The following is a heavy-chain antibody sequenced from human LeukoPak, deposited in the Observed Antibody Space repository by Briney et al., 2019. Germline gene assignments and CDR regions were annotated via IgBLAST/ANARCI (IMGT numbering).Heavy chain of an antibody. Sequence: PSETLSLTCTVSGGSISSYYWSWIRQPPGKGLEWIGYIYYSGSTNYNPSLKSRVTISVDTSKNQFSLKLSSVTAADTAVYYCARMRGNNWNYGDDAFDIWGQGTMVTVSS. CDR2: IYYSGST. V-gene: IGHV4-59*08. CDR3: ARMRGNNWNYGDDAFDI. D-gene: IGHD1-7*01. CDR1: GGSISSYY. J-gene: IGHJ3*02.